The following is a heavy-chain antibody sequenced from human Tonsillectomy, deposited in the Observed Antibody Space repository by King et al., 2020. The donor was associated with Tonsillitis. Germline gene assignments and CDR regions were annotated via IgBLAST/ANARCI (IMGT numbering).Heavy chain of an antibody. CDR3: ARDTSGISLRPFDS. CDR1: GGSISSGNYY. V-gene: IGHV4-61*02. CDR2: IYTSGST. Sequence: VQLQESGPGLVKPSETLSLTCTISGGSISSGNYYWSWLRQPAGKGLEWIGRIYTSGSTRYTPSLNSRVTISLDPSKNQFSLKLTSVTAADTVVYYCARDTSGISLRPFDSWGQGTLVTVSS. J-gene: IGHJ4*02. D-gene: IGHD6-6*01.